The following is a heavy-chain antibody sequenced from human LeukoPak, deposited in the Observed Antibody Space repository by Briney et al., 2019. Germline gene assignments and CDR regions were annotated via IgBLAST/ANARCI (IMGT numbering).Heavy chain of an antibody. CDR1: GFTFDDYA. J-gene: IGHJ6*03. Sequence: GGSLRPSCAASGFTFDDYAMNWVRQVPGRGLEWVSGINWNGRITEYADSVKDRFTISRQNTKNSLYLYMNNLGGEDTALYFCARGSVQLWLRDTYYYMDVWGKGTTVTVSS. CDR2: INWNGRIT. D-gene: IGHD5-18*01. V-gene: IGHV3-20*04. CDR3: ARGSVQLWLRDTYYYMDV.